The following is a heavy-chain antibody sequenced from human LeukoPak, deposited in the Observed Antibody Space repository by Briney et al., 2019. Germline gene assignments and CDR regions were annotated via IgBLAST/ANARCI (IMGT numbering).Heavy chain of an antibody. CDR1: GYTFTAYY. D-gene: IGHD2-2*01. V-gene: IGHV1-2*02. CDR2: IIPNSGGT. CDR3: ARVSCSGTNCYHGGFDY. J-gene: IGHJ4*02. Sequence: GASVKVSCKASGYTFTAYYIHWVRQAPGQGLEWMGWIIPNSGGTNYAQKFQGRVTMTRDTSINTAYMELRSLRSVDTAIYYCARVSCSGTNCYHGGFDYWGQGNLVTVSS.